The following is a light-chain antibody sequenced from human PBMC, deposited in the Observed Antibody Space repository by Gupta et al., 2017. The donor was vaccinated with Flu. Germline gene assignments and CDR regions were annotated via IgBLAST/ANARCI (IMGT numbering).Light chain of an antibody. Sequence: SYDLRQPSSVSGSLGHTARITCAGDAVPKQYAFWYQQKPGQAPVLVIYKDSERPSGVPDRFSGSSSGTTVTLTISGVQAEDESDYYCQSADSSGTSVVFGGGTKLTVL. J-gene: IGLJ2*01. CDR1: AVPKQY. V-gene: IGLV3-25*03. CDR2: KDS. CDR3: QSADSSGTSVV.